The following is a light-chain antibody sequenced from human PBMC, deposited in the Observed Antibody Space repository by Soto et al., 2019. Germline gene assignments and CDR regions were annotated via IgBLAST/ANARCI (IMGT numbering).Light chain of an antibody. J-gene: IGLJ1*01. CDR1: SSDVGAYDY. Sequence: QSVLTQPASVYGSPGQSITISSTGTSSDVGAYDYVSWYQQYPGKAPKLMIYDVTDRPSGVSDRFFGSKSGNTASLTISGLQAEDEADYYCSSYTSGSTPYVFGTGTKVTVL. CDR3: SSYTSGSTPYV. V-gene: IGLV2-14*03. CDR2: DVT.